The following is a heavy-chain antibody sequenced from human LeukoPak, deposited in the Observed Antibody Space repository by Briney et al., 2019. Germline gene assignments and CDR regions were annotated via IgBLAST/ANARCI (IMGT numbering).Heavy chain of an antibody. D-gene: IGHD2-2*02. CDR1: GFTFSSYA. CDR3: AKPIADIVVVPAAIYPDY. V-gene: IGHV3-23*01. CDR2: ISGSGGST. J-gene: IGHJ4*02. Sequence: GGSLRLSCAASGFTFSSYAMSWVRQAPGKGLEWVSAISGSGGSTYYADSVKGRFTISRDNSKNTLYLQMNSPRAEDTAVYYCAKPIADIVVVPAAIYPDYWGQGTLVTVSS.